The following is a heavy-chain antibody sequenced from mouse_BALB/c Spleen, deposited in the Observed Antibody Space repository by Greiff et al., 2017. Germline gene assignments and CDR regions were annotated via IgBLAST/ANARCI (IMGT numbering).Heavy chain of an antibody. CDR2: IDTSDSYT. D-gene: IGHD1-2*01. V-gene: IGHV1-69*01. J-gene: IGHJ2*01. CDR3: ARKDEFITTATYFDY. Sequence: VQLQQPGAELVMPGASVKMSCKASGYTFTDYWMHWVKQRPGQGLEWIGAIDTSDSYTSYNQKFKGKATLTVDESSSTAYMQLSSLTSEDSAVYYCARKDEFITTATYFDYWGQGTTLTVSS. CDR1: GYTFTDYW.